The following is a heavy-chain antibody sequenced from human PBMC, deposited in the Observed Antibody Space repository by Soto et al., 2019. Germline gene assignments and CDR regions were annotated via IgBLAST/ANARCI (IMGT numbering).Heavy chain of an antibody. CDR2: IGTAGDT. Sequence: EVQLVESRGGLVQPGGTLRLACAAAGFTFSRYDMHWVRQATGKGLEWVSAIGTAGDTYYPGSVKGRFTISRENAKNSLYLQMNSLRVGDTAVYYCAREFHGLGIDYSGQGTLVTVSS. D-gene: IGHD3-9*01. J-gene: IGHJ4*02. CDR1: GFTFSRYD. CDR3: AREFHGLGIDY. V-gene: IGHV3-13*01.